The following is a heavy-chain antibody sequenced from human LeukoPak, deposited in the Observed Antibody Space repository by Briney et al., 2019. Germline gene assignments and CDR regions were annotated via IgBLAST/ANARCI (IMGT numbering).Heavy chain of an antibody. D-gene: IGHD3-22*01. CDR2: IIPILGIA. CDR3: ASNPYYYDSSGYYDY. V-gene: IGHV1-69*04. Sequence: GASVKVSCKASGGTFSSYAISWVRQAPGQGLEWMGRIIPILGIANYAQKFQGRVTITADKSTSTAYMELSSLRSEDTAVYYCASNPYYYDSSGYYDYWGQGTLVTVSS. CDR1: GGTFSSYA. J-gene: IGHJ4*02.